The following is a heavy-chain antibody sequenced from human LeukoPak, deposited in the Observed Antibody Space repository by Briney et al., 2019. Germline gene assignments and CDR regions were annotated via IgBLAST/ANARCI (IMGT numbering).Heavy chain of an antibody. CDR1: GYTLTELS. D-gene: IGHD3-3*01. Sequence: GASVKVSCKVSGYTLTELSMHWVRQAPGKGLEWMGGFDPEDGETIYAQKFQGRVTITADESTSTAYMELSSLRSEDTAVYYCARARTPSDFWSGYGGSKFDYWGQGTLVTVSS. V-gene: IGHV1-24*01. J-gene: IGHJ4*02. CDR2: FDPEDGET. CDR3: ARARTPSDFWSGYGGSKFDY.